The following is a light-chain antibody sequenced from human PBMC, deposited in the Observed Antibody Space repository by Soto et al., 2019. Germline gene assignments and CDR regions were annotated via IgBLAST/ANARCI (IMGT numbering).Light chain of an antibody. CDR1: QSISSY. Sequence: DIQMTQSPSSLSASVGDRVTITCRASQSISSYLNWYQQKPGKAPKLLIYAASSLQSGVPSRFSGRGSGTDFTLTISSLQPEDFATYYCQQSYSTPITFGQGTPLEIK. CDR2: AAS. J-gene: IGKJ5*01. V-gene: IGKV1-39*01. CDR3: QQSYSTPIT.